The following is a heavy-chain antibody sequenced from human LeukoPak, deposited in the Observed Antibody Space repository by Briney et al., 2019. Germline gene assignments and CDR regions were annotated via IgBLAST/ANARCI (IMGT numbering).Heavy chain of an antibody. D-gene: IGHD3-10*01. CDR1: GGSISSGGYY. CDR2: IYYSGST. J-gene: IGHJ4*02. Sequence: SETLSLTCTVSGGSISSGGYYWSWICQHPGKGLEWIGYIYYSGSTNYNPSLKSRVTISVDTSKNQFSLKLSSVTAADTAVYYCARDIRSYGIDYWGQGTLVTVSS. V-gene: IGHV4-61*08. CDR3: ARDIRSYGIDY.